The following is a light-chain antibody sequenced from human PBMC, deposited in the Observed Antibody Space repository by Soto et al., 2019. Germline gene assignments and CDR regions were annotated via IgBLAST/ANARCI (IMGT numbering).Light chain of an antibody. CDR2: EVS. J-gene: IGKJ5*01. CDR1: ESLLHITGETF. Sequence: IVMTQTPLSSPVTLGQPASISCKSSESLLHITGETFLFWYLQKPGQSPQLLIYEVSTRVSGVPDRFSGSGSGTDFTLEISRVETDDVGIYYCMQSTQLPPTFGQGTRLEIK. CDR3: MQSTQLPPT. V-gene: IGKV2D-29*02.